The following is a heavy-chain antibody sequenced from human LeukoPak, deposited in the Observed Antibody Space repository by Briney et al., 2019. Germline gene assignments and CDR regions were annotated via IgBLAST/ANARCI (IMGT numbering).Heavy chain of an antibody. CDR1: GFTFINYG. CDR2: ISHDGTVK. D-gene: IGHD3-22*01. Sequence: GWSLRLSCAASGFTFINYGMQWVRQAPDKGLEWVAVISHDGTVKYYADSVKGRFTISRDNSKNTLYLQMNSLRAEDTAVYYCARDGAYYYDSSGYYWSGLDYWGQGTLVTVSS. J-gene: IGHJ4*02. V-gene: IGHV3-30*03. CDR3: ARDGAYYYDSSGYYWSGLDY.